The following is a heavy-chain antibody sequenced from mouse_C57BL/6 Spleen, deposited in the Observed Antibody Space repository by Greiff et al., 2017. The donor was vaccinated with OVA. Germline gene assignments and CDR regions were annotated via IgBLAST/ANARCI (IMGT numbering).Heavy chain of an antibody. V-gene: IGHV5-4*01. CDR1: GFTFSSYA. CDR2: ISDGGSYT. J-gene: IGHJ4*01. Sequence: EVQRVESGGGLVKPGGSLKLSCAASGFTFSSYAMSWVRQTPEKRLEWVATISDGGSYTYYPDNVKGRFTISRDNAKNNLYLQMSHLKSEDTAMYYCARDRDGNYPDYWGQGTSVTVSS. CDR3: ARDRDGNYPDY. D-gene: IGHD2-1*01.